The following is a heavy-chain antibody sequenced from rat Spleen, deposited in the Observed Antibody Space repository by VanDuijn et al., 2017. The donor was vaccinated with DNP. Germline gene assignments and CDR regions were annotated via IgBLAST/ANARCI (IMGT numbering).Heavy chain of an antibody. CDR2: IKTDGGST. V-gene: IGHV5-58*01. CDR3: GTGMVVITTHYAMDA. J-gene: IGHJ4*01. CDR1: GFTFSSYW. Sequence: EVQLVETGGGLVQPGRSLKLSCVASGFTFSSYWMYWIRQAPGKGLEWVASIKTDGGSTYYRDSVKGRFTISRDNAKSTLYLQMDSLRSEDTATYYCGTGMVVITTHYAMDAWGQGTSVTVSS. D-gene: IGHD1-12*02.